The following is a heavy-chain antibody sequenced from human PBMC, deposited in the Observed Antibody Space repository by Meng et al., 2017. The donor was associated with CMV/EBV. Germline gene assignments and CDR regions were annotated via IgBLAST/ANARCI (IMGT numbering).Heavy chain of an antibody. CDR3: ARDHGNSWFDP. J-gene: IGHJ5*02. V-gene: IGHV4-59*01. D-gene: IGHD1-26*01. CDR1: GGSISSYY. CDR2: IYYSGST. Sequence: SETLSLTCTVSGGSISSYYWSWIRQPPGKGLEWIGYIYYSGSTNYNPSLKSRVTISVDTSKNQFSLKLSSVTAVDTAVYYCARDHGNSWFDPWGQGTLVTVSS.